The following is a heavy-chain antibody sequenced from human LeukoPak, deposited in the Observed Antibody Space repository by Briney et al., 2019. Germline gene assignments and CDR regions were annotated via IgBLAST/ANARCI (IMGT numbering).Heavy chain of an antibody. D-gene: IGHD2-15*01. CDR2: IYTSGST. V-gene: IGHV4-4*07. J-gene: IGHJ4*02. Sequence: ETLSLTCTVSGGSISSYYWSWIRQPAGKGLEWIGRIYTSGSTNYNPSLKSRVTMSVDTSRNQFSLKLSSVTAADTAVYYCASLYCSGGICYSGLGSADYWGRGTLVTVSS. CDR1: GGSISSYY. CDR3: ASLYCSGGICYSGLGSADY.